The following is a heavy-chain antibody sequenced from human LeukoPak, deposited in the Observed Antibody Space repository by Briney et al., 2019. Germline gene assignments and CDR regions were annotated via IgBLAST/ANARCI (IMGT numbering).Heavy chain of an antibody. V-gene: IGHV1-69*05. CDR2: IIPIFGTA. CDR1: GGTFSSYA. CDR3: ARDSPDYGDYAGAFDI. D-gene: IGHD4-17*01. Sequence: GASVKVSCKASGGTFSSYAISWVRQAPGQGLEWMGGIIPIFGTANYAQKFQGRVTMTRDTSTSTVYMELSSLRSEDTAVYYCARDSPDYGDYAGAFDIWGQGTMVTVSS. J-gene: IGHJ3*02.